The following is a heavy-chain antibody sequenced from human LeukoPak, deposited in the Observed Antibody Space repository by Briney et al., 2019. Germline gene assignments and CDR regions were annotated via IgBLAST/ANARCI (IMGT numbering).Heavy chain of an antibody. CDR1: GGSISSYY. CDR2: IYYSGST. J-gene: IGHJ4*02. Sequence: SETLSLTCTVSGGSISSYYWSWIRQPPGKGLEWIGYIYYSGSTNYNPSLKSRVTISVDMSKNQFSLKLSSVTAADTAVYYCARRNYDILTGYPYFDYWGQGTLVTVSS. D-gene: IGHD3-9*01. V-gene: IGHV4-59*08. CDR3: ARRNYDILTGYPYFDY.